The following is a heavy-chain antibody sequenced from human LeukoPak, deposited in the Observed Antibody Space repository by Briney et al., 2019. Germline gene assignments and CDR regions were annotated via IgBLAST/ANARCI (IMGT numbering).Heavy chain of an antibody. Sequence: GGSLRLSCAASGFTFSSYWMHWVRQAPGKGLVWVSRINSDGSSTSYADSVKGRFTISRDNAKNTLYLQMNSLRAEDTAVYYCAKDDITGEFDPWGQGTLVTVSS. CDR1: GFTFSSYW. V-gene: IGHV3-74*01. J-gene: IGHJ5*02. CDR3: AKDDITGEFDP. D-gene: IGHD7-27*01. CDR2: INSDGSST.